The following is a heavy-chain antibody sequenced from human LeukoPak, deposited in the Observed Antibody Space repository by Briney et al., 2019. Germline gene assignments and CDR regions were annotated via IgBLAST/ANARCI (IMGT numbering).Heavy chain of an antibody. D-gene: IGHD3-9*01. J-gene: IGHJ4*02. CDR3: ARVRITISSRRGFDY. CDR1: GFTFSSYE. Sequence: GGSLRLSCAASGFTFSSYEMNWVRQAPGKGLEWVSYISSSGSTIYYADSVKSRFTITRDNAKNSLYLQMNSLRAEDTAVYYCARVRITISSRRGFDYWGQGTLVTVSS. CDR2: ISSSGSTI. V-gene: IGHV3-48*03.